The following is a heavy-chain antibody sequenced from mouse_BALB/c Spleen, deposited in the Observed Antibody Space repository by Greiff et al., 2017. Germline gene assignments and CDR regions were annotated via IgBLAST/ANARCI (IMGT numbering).Heavy chain of an antibody. CDR1: GYTFTSYT. Sequence: VQLQQSAAELARPGASVKMSCKASGYTFTSYTMHWVKQRPGQGLEWIGYINPSTGYTEYNQKFKDKATLTADKSSSTAYMQLSSLTSEDSAVYYCARSVLYDYDGGMDYWGQGTSVTVSS. CDR2: INPSTGYT. D-gene: IGHD2-4*01. V-gene: IGHV1-4*02. J-gene: IGHJ4*01. CDR3: ARSVLYDYDGGMDY.